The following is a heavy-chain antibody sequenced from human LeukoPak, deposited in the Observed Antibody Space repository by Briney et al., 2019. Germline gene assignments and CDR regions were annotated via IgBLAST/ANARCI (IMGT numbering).Heavy chain of an antibody. CDR3: TKGGVPAASIGAHEY. J-gene: IGHJ4*02. V-gene: IGHV3-23*01. CDR1: GFTFSMYG. D-gene: IGHD6-13*01. Sequence: PGGSLRLSCAASGFTFSMYGMSWVRQAPGKGLEWVSGIRDTGETTYYADSVKGRFTISRDSSKNTVYLQMNSLRAEDAALYYCTKGGVPAASIGAHEYWGQGTLVTVSS. CDR2: IRDTGETT.